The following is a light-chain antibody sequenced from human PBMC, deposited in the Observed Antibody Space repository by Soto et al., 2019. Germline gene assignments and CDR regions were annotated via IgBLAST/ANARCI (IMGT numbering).Light chain of an antibody. CDR2: AAS. J-gene: IGKJ4*01. V-gene: IGKV1-39*01. Sequence: DIQMTQSPSSLSASLGDRVTITCRASQSISNFLNWVQHKPGNAPKVLISAASTLQSGVPPRFSGSESGTDFTLTISSLQPEDSASYYCQQYYNSVLTFGGGTKVRSN. CDR3: QQYYNSVLT. CDR1: QSISNF.